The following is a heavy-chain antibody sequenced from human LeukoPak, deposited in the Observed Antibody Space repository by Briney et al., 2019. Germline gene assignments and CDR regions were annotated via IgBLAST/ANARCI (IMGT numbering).Heavy chain of an antibody. CDR1: GFTFSAYD. V-gene: IGHV3-21*01. J-gene: IGHJ6*02. D-gene: IGHD3-22*01. Sequence: GGSLRLSCAASGFTFSAYDIHWVRQAPGKGLEWVSSISRSSSYIYYADSVKGRFALSRDNAKNSLYLQMNSLRDEDTAVYFCARRPYSDTSGRLSDVWGQGTTVTVSS. CDR3: ARRPYSDTSGRLSDV. CDR2: ISRSSSYI.